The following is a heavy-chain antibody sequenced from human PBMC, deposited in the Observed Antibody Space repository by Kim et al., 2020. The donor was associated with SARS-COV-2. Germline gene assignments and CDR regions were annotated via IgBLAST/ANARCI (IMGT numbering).Heavy chain of an antibody. V-gene: IGHV4-4*02. CDR1: GGSISSSNW. CDR3: AIAVAGRGVVSTPGD. J-gene: IGHJ4*02. CDR2: IYHSGST. D-gene: IGHD6-19*01. Sequence: SETLSLTCAVSGGSISSSNWWSWVRQPPGKGLEWIGEIYHSGSTNYNPSLKSRVTISVDKSKNQFSLKLSSVTAADTAVYYCAIAVAGRGVVSTPGDWGQGTLVTVSS.